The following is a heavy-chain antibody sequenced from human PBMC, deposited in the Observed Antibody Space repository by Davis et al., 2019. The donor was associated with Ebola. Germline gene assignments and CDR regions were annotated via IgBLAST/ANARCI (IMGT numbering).Heavy chain of an antibody. CDR2: ISGSGGST. J-gene: IGHJ4*02. CDR3: AKVAIYYGSGSYYPPDY. Sequence: GESLKISCAASGFTFSSYAMSWVRQAPGKGLEWVSAISGSGGSTYYADSVKGRFTISRDNSKHTLYLQMNSLRAEDTAVYYCAKVAIYYGSGSYYPPDYWGQGTLVTVSS. CDR1: GFTFSSYA. V-gene: IGHV3-23*01. D-gene: IGHD3-10*01.